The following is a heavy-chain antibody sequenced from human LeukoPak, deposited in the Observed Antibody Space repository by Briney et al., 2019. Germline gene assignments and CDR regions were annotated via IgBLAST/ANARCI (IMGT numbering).Heavy chain of an antibody. Sequence: ASVKVSCKASGYTFTGYYMHWVRQAPGQGLEWMGRINPNSGGTNYAQKFQGRVTMTRDTSISTAYMELSRLRSDDTAVYYCARDGQYSYGSAYFDYWGQGTLVTVSS. CDR1: GYTFTGYY. CDR3: ARDGQYSYGSAYFDY. D-gene: IGHD5-18*01. V-gene: IGHV1-2*06. CDR2: INPNSGGT. J-gene: IGHJ4*02.